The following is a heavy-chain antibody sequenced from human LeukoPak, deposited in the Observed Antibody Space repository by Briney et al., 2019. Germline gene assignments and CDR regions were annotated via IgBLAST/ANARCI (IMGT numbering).Heavy chain of an antibody. V-gene: IGHV3-48*02. Sequence: GGSLRLSCAASGFIFDSYSMNWVRQAPGKGLEWVSSISSDSSTLYYADSVKGRFTISRDNAKNSLYLQMNSLRDEDTAVYYCAREDGYNVGFDVWGQGTMVTVSS. D-gene: IGHD5-24*01. CDR1: GFIFDSYS. CDR2: ISSDSSTL. J-gene: IGHJ3*01. CDR3: AREDGYNVGFDV.